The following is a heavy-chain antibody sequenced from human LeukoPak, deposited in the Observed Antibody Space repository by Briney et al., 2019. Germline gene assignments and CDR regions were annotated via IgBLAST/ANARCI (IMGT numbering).Heavy chain of an antibody. CDR3: ARAVVTSYNWFDP. CDR1: GGSISSSSYY. CDR2: IYYSGST. V-gene: IGHV4-39*07. J-gene: IGHJ5*02. Sequence: PSETLSLTCTVPGGSISSSSYYWGWIRQPPGKGLEWIGSIYYSGSTYYNPSLKSRVTISVDTSKNRFSLKLSSVTAADTAVYYCARAVVTSYNWFDPWGQGTLVTVSS. D-gene: IGHD4-23*01.